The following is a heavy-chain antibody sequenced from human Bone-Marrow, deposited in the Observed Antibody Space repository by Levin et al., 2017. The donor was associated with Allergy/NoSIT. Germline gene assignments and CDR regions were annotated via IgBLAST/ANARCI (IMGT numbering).Heavy chain of an antibody. Sequence: SETLSLTCAVYGGSFSGYYWSWIRQPPGKGLEWIGEINHSGSTNYNPSLKSRVTISVDTSKNQLSLKLSSVTAADTAVYYCRGGAWGNWFDPWGQGTLVTVSS. D-gene: IGHD2-21*01. J-gene: IGHJ5*02. CDR2: INHSGST. CDR1: GGSFSGYY. CDR3: RGGAWGNWFDP. V-gene: IGHV4-34*01.